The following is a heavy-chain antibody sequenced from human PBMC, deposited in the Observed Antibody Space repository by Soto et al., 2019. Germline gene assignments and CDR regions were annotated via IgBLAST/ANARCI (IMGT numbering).Heavy chain of an antibody. J-gene: IGHJ4*02. D-gene: IGHD2-15*01. CDR2: ISSSSSTI. CDR1: GFTFSSYS. CDR3: ARGVAAKGSGY. V-gene: IGHV3-48*01. Sequence: EVQLVESGGGLVQPGGSLRLSCAASGFTFSSYSMNWVRQAPGKGLEWVSYISSSSSTIYYADSVKGRFTISRDNAKNPLYLQMNSQRAEDTAVYYWARGVAAKGSGYWGQGTLVTVSS.